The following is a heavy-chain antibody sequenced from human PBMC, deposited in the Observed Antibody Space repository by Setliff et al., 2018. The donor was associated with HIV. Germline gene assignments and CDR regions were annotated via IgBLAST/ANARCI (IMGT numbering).Heavy chain of an antibody. CDR3: ARYCGGDCYPSAYYMDV. V-gene: IGHV4-39*07. D-gene: IGHD2-21*01. CDR1: GGPITSNTYF. J-gene: IGHJ6*03. Sequence: SETLSLTCSVSGGPITSNTYFWDWIRQAPGKGLEWIGSIYHSGNTYYNPSLKSRVSISVDTSKRQFSLKLSSVTAADTAVYYCARYCGGDCYPSAYYMDVWGKGTTVTVSS. CDR2: IYHSGNT.